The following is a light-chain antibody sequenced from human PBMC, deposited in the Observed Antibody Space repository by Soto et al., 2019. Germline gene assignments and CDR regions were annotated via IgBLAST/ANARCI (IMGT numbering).Light chain of an antibody. Sequence: DIQMTQSPSSLSAAVGDRGTITCQASRDISVYLKWYQQKPGTPPKLLVYDSSNWHSGVPSRFSGRGAGTHFTFTSRGLQPEVIAEYYFQQYEKLPPYPFAEGTKL. V-gene: IGKV1-33*01. CDR3: QQYEKLPPYP. CDR1: RDISVY. CDR2: DSS. J-gene: IGKJ2*01.